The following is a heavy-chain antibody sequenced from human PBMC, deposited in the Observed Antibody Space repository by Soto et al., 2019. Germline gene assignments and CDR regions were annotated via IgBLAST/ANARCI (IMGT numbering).Heavy chain of an antibody. J-gene: IGHJ4*02. CDR1: GDTFNSYG. CDR3: ARGGGGIAAAGKKGSDY. CDR2: ISAYNGNT. Sequence: QVQLVQSGAEVKKPGASVKVSCKASGDTFNSYGFTWVRQAPGQGLEWMVWISAYNGNTDYAQNFQGRITMTTDTSTSTAYMELRSLSSDDTAVYYCARGGGGIAAAGKKGSDYWGQGTLVTVSS. D-gene: IGHD6-13*01. V-gene: IGHV1-18*01.